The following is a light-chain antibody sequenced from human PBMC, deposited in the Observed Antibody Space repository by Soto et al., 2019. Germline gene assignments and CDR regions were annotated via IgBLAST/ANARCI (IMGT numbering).Light chain of an antibody. V-gene: IGKV3D-15*01. J-gene: IGKJ1*01. CDR3: QQYTNWPKT. CDR2: GAS. Sequence: MTQSPSSLSASVGDRVTITCRASQSISRYLSWYHQKPGQAPRLLIYGASTRATGIPERFSGSGSGTEFTLTISSLQSEDFAVYYCQQYTNWPKTFGQGTKV. CDR1: QSISRY.